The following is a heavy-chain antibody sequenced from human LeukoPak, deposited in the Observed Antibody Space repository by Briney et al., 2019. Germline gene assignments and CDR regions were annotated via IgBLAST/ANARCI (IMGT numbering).Heavy chain of an antibody. CDR2: IRYDGSNK. CDR1: GFTFSSYG. Sequence: TGGSLRLSCAASGFTFSSYGMHWVRKAPGRGLEWVAFIRYDGSNKYYADSVKGRFTISRDNSKNTLYLQMNSLRAEDTAVYYCAKTNTDYGDYVYFDYWGQGTLVTVSS. J-gene: IGHJ4*02. D-gene: IGHD4-17*01. CDR3: AKTNTDYGDYVYFDY. V-gene: IGHV3-30*02.